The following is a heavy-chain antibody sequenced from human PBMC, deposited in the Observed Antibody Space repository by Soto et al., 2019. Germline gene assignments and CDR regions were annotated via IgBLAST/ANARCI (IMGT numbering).Heavy chain of an antibody. CDR3: TVRGYYDNSGHYYFFDY. CDR1: GFTFSSFA. J-gene: IGHJ4*02. V-gene: IGHV3-30-3*01. CDR2: ISYDGSSK. Sequence: HVQLVESGGGVVQPGRSLRLSCAASGFTFSSFAMHWVRQAPGKGLEWVAIISYDGSSKYYADSMKGRFTISRDNSKNTLYLLVNSLRADDTAVYYCTVRGYYDNSGHYYFFDYWGQGTLVTVSA. D-gene: IGHD3-22*01.